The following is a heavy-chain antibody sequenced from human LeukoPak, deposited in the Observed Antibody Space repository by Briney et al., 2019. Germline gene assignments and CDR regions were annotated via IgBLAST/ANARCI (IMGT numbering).Heavy chain of an antibody. CDR2: ISAYNGNT. Sequence: GASVKVSCKASGYTFTSYGISWVRQAPGQGLEWMGWISAYNGNTNYAQKLQGRVTITTDTSTSTAYMELRSLRSDDTAVYYCARGRYCSSTSCFFRPFDIWGQGTMVTVSS. D-gene: IGHD2-2*01. V-gene: IGHV1-18*01. J-gene: IGHJ3*02. CDR3: ARGRYCSSTSCFFRPFDI. CDR1: GYTFTSYG.